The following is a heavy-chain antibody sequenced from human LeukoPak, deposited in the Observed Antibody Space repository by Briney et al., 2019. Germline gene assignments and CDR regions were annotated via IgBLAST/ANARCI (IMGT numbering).Heavy chain of an antibody. J-gene: IGHJ6*02. Sequence: ASVKVSCKASGYTFTSYDINWVRQATGQGLEWMGWMNPNSGNTGCAQKFQGRVTMTRNTSISTAYMEPSSLRSEDTAVYYCARAPYSSSWHLYYYYYGMDVWGQGTTVTVSS. CDR2: MNPNSGNT. CDR3: ARAPYSSSWHLYYYYYGMDV. CDR1: GYTFTSYD. V-gene: IGHV1-8*01. D-gene: IGHD6-13*01.